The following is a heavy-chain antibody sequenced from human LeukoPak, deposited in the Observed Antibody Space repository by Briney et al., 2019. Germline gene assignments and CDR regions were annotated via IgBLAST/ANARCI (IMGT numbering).Heavy chain of an antibody. J-gene: IGHJ4*02. CDR2: IYYSGST. CDR1: GGSISSGDYY. Sequence: PSETLSLTCTVSGGSISSGDYYWSWIRQPPGKGLEWIGYIYYSGSTYYNPSLKSRVTISVDTSKNQFSLKLSSVTDADTAVYYCARGGWGQSSSWYDSFDYWGQGTLVTVSS. CDR3: ARGGWGQSSSWYDSFDY. D-gene: IGHD6-13*01. V-gene: IGHV4-30-4*01.